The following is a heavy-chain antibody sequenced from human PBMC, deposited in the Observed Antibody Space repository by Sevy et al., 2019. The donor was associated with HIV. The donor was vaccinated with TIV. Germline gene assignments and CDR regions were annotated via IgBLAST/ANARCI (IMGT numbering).Heavy chain of an antibody. Sequence: ASVKVSCKFSGYNLVELSMHWLRQVPGKGLEWMGGIEAGEGEIVCAQKFQGRVTMTDDTSTDTTHMELRNLRPDDTAVYYCATEREGDGTRGFFDHWGQGTLVTVSS. CDR2: IEAGEGEI. CDR3: ATEREGDGTRGFFDH. D-gene: IGHD1-26*01. J-gene: IGHJ4*02. CDR1: GYNLVELS. V-gene: IGHV1-24*01.